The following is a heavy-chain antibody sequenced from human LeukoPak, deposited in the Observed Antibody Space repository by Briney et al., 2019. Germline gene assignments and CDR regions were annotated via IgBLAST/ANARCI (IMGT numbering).Heavy chain of an antibody. CDR1: GGSISGYY. D-gene: IGHD1-26*01. V-gene: IGHV4-34*01. CDR2: INHSGST. Sequence: SETLSLTCAVYGGSISGYYWSWIRQPPGKGLEWIGEINHSGSTNYNPSLKSRVTISVDTSKNQFSLKLTSVTAADTAVYYCARWEGGSYYDFGYWGQGTLVTVSS. J-gene: IGHJ4*02. CDR3: ARWEGGSYYDFGY.